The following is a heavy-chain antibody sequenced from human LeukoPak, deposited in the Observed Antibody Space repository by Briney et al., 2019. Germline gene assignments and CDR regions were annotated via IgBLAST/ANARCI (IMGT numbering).Heavy chain of an antibody. D-gene: IGHD6-19*01. CDR3: TTRGHSSGWYFCDY. V-gene: IGHV3-15*01. Sequence: PGGSLRLSCVASGFTFTSVWMSWVRQAPGKGLEWVGRIKSKTDGGTTDYAAPVKGRFTISRDDSKNTLYLQMNSLKTEDTAVYYCTTRGHSSGWYFCDYWGQGTLVTVSS. CDR2: IKSKTDGGTT. J-gene: IGHJ4*02. CDR1: GFTFTSVW.